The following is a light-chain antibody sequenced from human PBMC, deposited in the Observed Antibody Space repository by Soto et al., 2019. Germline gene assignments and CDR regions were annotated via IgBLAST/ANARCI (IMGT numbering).Light chain of an antibody. Sequence: EIPMTQSPSTLSGSLGERATLTCRASQTISSWLAWYQQKPGKAPKLLIYKESTLKSGVPSRFSGSGSGTEFTLTISRLQPDDFATYYCQQSNSYQWTFGQGTKLDIK. CDR2: KES. CDR3: QQSNSYQWT. CDR1: QTISSW. V-gene: IGKV1-5*03. J-gene: IGKJ1*01.